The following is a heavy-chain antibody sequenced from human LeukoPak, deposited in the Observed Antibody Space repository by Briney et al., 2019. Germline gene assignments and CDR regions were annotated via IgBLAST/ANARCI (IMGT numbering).Heavy chain of an antibody. D-gene: IGHD2-15*01. J-gene: IGHJ4*02. V-gene: IGHV3-21*01. CDR3: ARIGYCSGGSYSTDDY. CDR2: ISSSSSYI. Sequence: GGSLRLSCAASGFTFSRYSMNWVRQAPGKGLEWVSSISSSSSYIYYADSVKGRFTISRGNAKNSLYLQMNSLRAEDTAVYYCARIGYCSGGSYSTDDYWGQGTLVTVSS. CDR1: GFTFSRYS.